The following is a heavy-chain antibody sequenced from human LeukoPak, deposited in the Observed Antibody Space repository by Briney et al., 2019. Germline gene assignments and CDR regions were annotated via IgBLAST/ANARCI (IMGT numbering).Heavy chain of an antibody. J-gene: IGHJ4*02. CDR3: ASRSHGSGSSNNALGD. CDR2: INHSGRT. CDR1: GGSFSAYY. D-gene: IGHD3-10*01. V-gene: IGHV4-34*01. Sequence: SETLSLTCAVYGGSFSAYYWSWIRHPPGKGLEGSGEINHSGRTNYNPSLKSRVTISVDTSKNQFSLKLSSVTAADTAVYYCASRSHGSGSSNNALGDWGQGTLVTVSS.